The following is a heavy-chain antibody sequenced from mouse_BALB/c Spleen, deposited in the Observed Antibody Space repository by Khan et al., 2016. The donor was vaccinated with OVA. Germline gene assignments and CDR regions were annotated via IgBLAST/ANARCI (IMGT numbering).Heavy chain of an antibody. V-gene: IGHV1S137*01. CDR3: ASPAYDGYYDY. CDR2: LSTYSGNT. Sequence: QVQLKESGPELVRPGVSVKISCKGSGYTFTDYAMYWVKQSHAKSLEWIGLLSTYSGNTNYNQKFKGKATLTVDKSSSTAYMELARLTSEDSAIYYCASPAYDGYYDYWGQGTTLTVSS. D-gene: IGHD2-3*01. CDR1: GYTFTDYA. J-gene: IGHJ2*01.